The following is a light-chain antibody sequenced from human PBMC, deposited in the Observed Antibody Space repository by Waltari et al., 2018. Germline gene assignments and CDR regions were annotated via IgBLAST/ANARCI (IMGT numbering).Light chain of an antibody. V-gene: IGKV1-5*03. CDR1: QSISNW. CDR3: QQYNHFPWA. Sequence: DIRMTHFPSTPPAYLGDRFSITCRASQSISNWVAWYQQKPGKVPKVLIYRASTLESGVPSRFSGGGSGTDFTLTINSLQPEDVATYFCQQYNHFPWAFGQGTRVEIK. CDR2: RAS. J-gene: IGKJ1*01.